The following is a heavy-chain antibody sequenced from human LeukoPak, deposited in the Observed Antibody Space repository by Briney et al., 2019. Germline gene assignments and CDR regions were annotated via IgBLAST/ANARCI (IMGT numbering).Heavy chain of an antibody. CDR2: ISSVSSNI. Sequence: GALRLSCAASGFIFSSFGMNWVRQPPGKGLEWVLYISSVSSNIHYADSVKGRFTISRDNVHNSLYLLMNSLRDEDTAVYYCARDLHSGAYTFDYWGQGALVTVSS. D-gene: IGHD1-26*01. CDR1: GFIFSSFG. CDR3: ARDLHSGAYTFDY. V-gene: IGHV3-48*02. J-gene: IGHJ4*02.